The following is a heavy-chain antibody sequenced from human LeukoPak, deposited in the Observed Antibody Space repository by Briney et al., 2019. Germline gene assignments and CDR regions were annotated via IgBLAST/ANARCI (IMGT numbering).Heavy chain of an antibody. CDR3: ARLGYCSSTSCQPFDY. V-gene: IGHV4-39*01. Sequence: SETLSLTCTVSGGSISSSSYYWGWIRQPPGKGLEWIGSIYYSGSTYYNPSLKSRVTISVDTSKNQFSLKLSSVTAADTAVYYCARLGYCSSTSCQPFDYWGQGTLVTVSS. CDR1: GGSISSSSYY. D-gene: IGHD2-2*01. CDR2: IYYSGST. J-gene: IGHJ4*02.